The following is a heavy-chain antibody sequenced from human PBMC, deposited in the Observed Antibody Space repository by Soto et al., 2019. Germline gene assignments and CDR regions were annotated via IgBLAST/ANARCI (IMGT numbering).Heavy chain of an antibody. V-gene: IGHV4-31*03. CDR3: AREGGKNFRSGYYNWFDP. D-gene: IGHD3-3*01. CDR2: IYYRGST. J-gene: IGHJ5*02. Sequence: QVQLQESGPGLVKPSQTLSLTCTVSGGSISSGGYYWSWIRQHPGKGLEWIGYIYYRGSTYYNPSLKSRVTISVDTSKNRFSLKLSSVTAADTAVYYCAREGGKNFRSGYYNWFDPWGQGTLVTVSS. CDR1: GGSISSGGYY.